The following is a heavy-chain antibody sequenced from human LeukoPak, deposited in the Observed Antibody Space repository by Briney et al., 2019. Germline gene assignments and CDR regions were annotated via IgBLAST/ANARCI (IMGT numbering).Heavy chain of an antibody. CDR3: ATWTGGGSRYFDY. D-gene: IGHD3-16*01. Sequence: ASVKVSCKASGGTFFNYAISWVRQAPGQGLEWMGGIIPMFNTANYAQKFQGRVTITADKSTSTAYMELSSLRSEDTSVYYCATWTGGGSRYFDYRGQGTLVTVSS. V-gene: IGHV1-69*06. CDR1: GGTFFNYA. CDR2: IIPMFNTA. J-gene: IGHJ4*02.